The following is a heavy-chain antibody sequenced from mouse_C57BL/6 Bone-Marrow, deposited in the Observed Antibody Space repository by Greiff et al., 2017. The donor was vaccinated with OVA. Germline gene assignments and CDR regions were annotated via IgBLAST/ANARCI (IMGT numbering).Heavy chain of an antibody. CDR1: GYTFTSYW. D-gene: IGHD1-1*01. V-gene: IGHV1-5*01. J-gene: IGHJ2*01. CDR2: IYPGNSDT. Sequence: EVQLQQSGTVLARPGASVKMSCKTSGYTFTSYWMHWVKQRPGQGLEWIGAIYPGNSDTSYNQKFKGKAKLTAVTSASTAYMELSSLTNEDSAVYYCTRPYYYGSSHPYFDYWGQGTTLTVSS. CDR3: TRPYYYGSSHPYFDY.